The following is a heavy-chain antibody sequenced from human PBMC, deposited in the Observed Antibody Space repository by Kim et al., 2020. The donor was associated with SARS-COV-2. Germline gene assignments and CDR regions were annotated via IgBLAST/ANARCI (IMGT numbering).Heavy chain of an antibody. J-gene: IGHJ4*02. V-gene: IGHV3-9*01. CDR2: IRWNSGSI. CDR3: AKDRGYANVFDY. Sequence: GGSLRLSCAASGFTFDDYAMHWVRQAPGKGLEWVSGIRWNSGSIGYADSVKGRFTISRDNAKNSLYLQMNSLRAEDTALYYCAKDRGYANVFDYWGQGTLVTVSS. D-gene: IGHD2-8*01. CDR1: GFTFDDYA.